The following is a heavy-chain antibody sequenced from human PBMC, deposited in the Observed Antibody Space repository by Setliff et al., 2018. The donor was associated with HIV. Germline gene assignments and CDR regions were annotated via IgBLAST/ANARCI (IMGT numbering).Heavy chain of an antibody. CDR3: ARDKRASFDGLDV. CDR2: ISYSGST. Sequence: SETLSLTCAVYGGSFTTYYWGWIRQPPGKGLEWIGSISYSGSTYYNPSLKSRVRISVDTSKNQFSLRLSSVTAADTAIYYCARDKRASFDGLDVWGQGTTVTVSS. V-gene: IGHV4-59*01. CDR1: GGSFTTYY. J-gene: IGHJ6*02.